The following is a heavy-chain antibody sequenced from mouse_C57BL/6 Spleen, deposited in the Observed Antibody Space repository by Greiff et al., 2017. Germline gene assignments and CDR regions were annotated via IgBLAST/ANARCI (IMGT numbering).Heavy chain of an antibody. CDR2: IPPNSGST. V-gene: IGHV1-64*01. J-gene: IGHJ1*03. CDR3: ARFGSSYDWYFDD. CDR1: GYTFTSYW. Sequence: QVQLQQPGAELVKPGASVKLSCKASGYTFTSYWMHWVKQRPGQGFEWIGMIPPNSGSTNYNEKFKSKATLTVDKSTSTAYMQLSSLTSEDSAVYYCARFGSSYDWYFDDWGTGTTVTVSS. D-gene: IGHD1-1*01.